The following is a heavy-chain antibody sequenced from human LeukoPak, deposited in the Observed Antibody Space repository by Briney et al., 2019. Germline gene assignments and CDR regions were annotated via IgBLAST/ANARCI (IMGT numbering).Heavy chain of an antibody. D-gene: IGHD2-8*01. V-gene: IGHV3-30*18. CDR2: IQYDGSNE. J-gene: IGHJ6*03. Sequence: PGRSLRLSCAASGFTFSSYGMHWVRQAPGKGLECVAYIQYDGSNEQYAHSVKGRLRISRDSSKNILYPQMNSLRAEDTAVYYCAKDRCSNGIGCYYYYMDVWGKGTTVTISS. CDR3: AKDRCSNGIGCYYYYMDV. CDR1: GFTFSSYG.